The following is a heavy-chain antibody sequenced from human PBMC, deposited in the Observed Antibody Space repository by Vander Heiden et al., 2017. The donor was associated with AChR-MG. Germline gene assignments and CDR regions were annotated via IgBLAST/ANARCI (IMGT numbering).Heavy chain of an antibody. D-gene: IGHD1-26*01. CDR1: GGSISSSSYY. J-gene: IGHJ4*02. CDR2: IYYSGST. V-gene: IGHV4-39*01. Sequence: QLQLQESGPGLVKPSETLSLTCTVSGGSISSSSYYWGWIRQPPGKGLEWIGSIYYSGSTYYNPSLKSRVTISVDTSKNQFSLKLSSVTAADTAVYYCASLTFYSGSYSDYWGQGTLVTVSS. CDR3: ASLTFYSGSYSDY.